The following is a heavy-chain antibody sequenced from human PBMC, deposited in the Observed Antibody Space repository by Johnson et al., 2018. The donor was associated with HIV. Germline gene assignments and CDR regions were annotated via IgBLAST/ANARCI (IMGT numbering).Heavy chain of an antibody. CDR2: ISWNGGSI. Sequence: VQLVESGGGVVQPGRSLRLSCAASGFTFNSYAMHWVRQAPGKGLEWVSGISWNGGSIGYADSVKGRFTISRDNAKKSLFLQMNSLRPEDTALYYCAKPIAAAGTVGDGFEIWGQGTMVTVSS. J-gene: IGHJ3*02. CDR1: GFTFNSYA. V-gene: IGHV3-9*01. CDR3: AKPIAAAGTVGDGFEI. D-gene: IGHD6-13*01.